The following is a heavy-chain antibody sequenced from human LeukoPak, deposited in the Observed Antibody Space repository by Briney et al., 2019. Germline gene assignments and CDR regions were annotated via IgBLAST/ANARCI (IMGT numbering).Heavy chain of an antibody. J-gene: IGHJ6*02. V-gene: IGHV3-15*04. CDR3: TTDEDWDYARKDV. CDR1: GFTVDSNY. CDR2: TVSEIDGGTT. D-gene: IGHD1-7*01. Sequence: PGGSLRLSCAASGFTVDSNYLSWVRQVPGKGLEWVGQTVSEIDGGTTDYATPVKGRFTISRDDSKSTLYLQMNSLKIEDTAVYYCTTDEDWDYARKDVWGQGATVIVSS.